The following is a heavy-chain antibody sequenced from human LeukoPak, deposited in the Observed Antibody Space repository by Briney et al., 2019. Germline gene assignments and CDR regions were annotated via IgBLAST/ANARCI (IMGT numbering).Heavy chain of an antibody. CDR1: GFSFSSHA. CDR3: ANEVRPNDY. D-gene: IGHD1-1*01. CDR2: IDIIGCNT. V-gene: IGHV3-23*01. Sequence: GGSLRLSCAVSGFSFSSHAMCWVRQAPGKGLEWVSSIDIIGCNTYYTDSVSGRFTISRDNSKNTLYLEMNSLTVEDTALYYCANEVRPNDYWGQGTLVTVSS. J-gene: IGHJ4*02.